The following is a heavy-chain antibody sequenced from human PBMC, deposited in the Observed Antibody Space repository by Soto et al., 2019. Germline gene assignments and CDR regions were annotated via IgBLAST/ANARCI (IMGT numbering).Heavy chain of an antibody. CDR1: GYTFTRYS. Sequence: ASVKVSCKASGYTFTRYSMHWVRQAPGQRLEWMGWINAGNGNTKYSQKFQGRVTITRDTSASTAYMELSSLRSEDTAVYYCAREPYDFWSGSGMDVWGQGTTVTVSS. CDR2: INAGNGNT. D-gene: IGHD3-3*01. V-gene: IGHV1-3*01. J-gene: IGHJ6*02. CDR3: AREPYDFWSGSGMDV.